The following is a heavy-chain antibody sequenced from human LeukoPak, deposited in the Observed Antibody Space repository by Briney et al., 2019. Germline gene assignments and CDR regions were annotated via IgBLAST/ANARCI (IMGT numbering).Heavy chain of an antibody. CDR2: ISSSSSYI. Sequence: PGGSLRLSCAASGFTFSSYSMNWVRQAAGKGLEWVSSISSSSSYIYYADSVKGRFTISRDNDKNSLYLQMNSLRAEDTAVYYCARDLHRYSSSQRNGAFDIWGQGTMVTVSS. D-gene: IGHD6-13*01. CDR3: ARDLHRYSSSQRNGAFDI. V-gene: IGHV3-21*01. J-gene: IGHJ3*02. CDR1: GFTFSSYS.